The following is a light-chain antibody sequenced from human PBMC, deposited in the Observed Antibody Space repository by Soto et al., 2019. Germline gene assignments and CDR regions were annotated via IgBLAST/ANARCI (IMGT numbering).Light chain of an antibody. CDR3: QQSYSTLFT. V-gene: IGKV1-39*01. Sequence: DIQMTQSPSFLSASVGDRVTITCRASQTIIRYLNWYQQKPGRAPNLLIYAASSLQSRVPSRFSGSGSGTEFTLTISSLQPVDFATYYCQQSYSTLFTFGPGTKVEIK. CDR2: AAS. J-gene: IGKJ3*01. CDR1: QTIIRY.